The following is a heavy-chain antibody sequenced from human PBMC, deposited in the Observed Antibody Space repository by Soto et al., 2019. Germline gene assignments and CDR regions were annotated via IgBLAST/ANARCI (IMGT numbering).Heavy chain of an antibody. CDR3: AIYSSGWYPLDY. CDR1: GFTFSSYG. V-gene: IGHV3-30*03. CDR2: ISYDGSNK. Sequence: QVQLVESGGGVVQPGRSLRLSCAASGFTFSSYGMHWVRQAPGKGLEWVAVISYDGSNKDYADSVKGRFTISRDNSKNTLYLQMNSLRAEDTAVYYCAIYSSGWYPLDYWGQGTLVTVSS. J-gene: IGHJ4*02. D-gene: IGHD6-19*01.